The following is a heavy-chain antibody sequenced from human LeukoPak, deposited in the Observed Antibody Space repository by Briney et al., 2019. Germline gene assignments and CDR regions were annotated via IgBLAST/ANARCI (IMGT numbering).Heavy chain of an antibody. J-gene: IGHJ6*03. V-gene: IGHV3-30*12. CDR3: ARARVFRYYYYYMDV. CDR1: GFTFATYS. D-gene: IGHD2/OR15-2a*01. Sequence: PGGSLRLSCAASGFTFATYSMHWVRQAPGKGLEWVACIYPDGNNKDYADSVKGRFIISRDNAKNSLYLQMNSLRAEDTAVYYCARARVFRYYYYYMDVWGKGTTVTVSS. CDR2: IYPDGNNK.